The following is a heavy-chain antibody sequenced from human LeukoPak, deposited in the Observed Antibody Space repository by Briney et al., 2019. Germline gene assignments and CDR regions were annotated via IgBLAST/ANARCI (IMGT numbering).Heavy chain of an antibody. Sequence: SETLSLTCAVSGGSISSGDYSWSWIRQPPGTGLEWIGYIHHSGRTYYNPSLKSRVTISLDRSKNQFSLKLSSVTAADTAVYYCARLYYFDSSDYYSDAFDIWGQGTMVTASS. V-gene: IGHV4-30-2*01. CDR3: ARLYYFDSSDYYSDAFDI. J-gene: IGHJ3*02. CDR1: GGSISSGDYS. D-gene: IGHD3-22*01. CDR2: IHHSGRT.